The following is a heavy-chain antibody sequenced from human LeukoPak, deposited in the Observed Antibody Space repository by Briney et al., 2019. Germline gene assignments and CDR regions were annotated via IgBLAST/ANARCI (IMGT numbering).Heavy chain of an antibody. V-gene: IGHV4-59*01. Sequence: SETLSLTCTVSGGSISSYYWSWIRQPPGKGLEWIGYIYFSGSTNYNPSLKSRVTISVDTSKNQFSLKLSSVTAADAAVYYCVRAGDIAVSWFGDLLSSETYFDYWGQGTLVTVSS. CDR2: IYFSGST. D-gene: IGHD3-10*01. CDR1: GGSISSYY. J-gene: IGHJ4*02. CDR3: VRAGDIAVSWFGDLLSSETYFDY.